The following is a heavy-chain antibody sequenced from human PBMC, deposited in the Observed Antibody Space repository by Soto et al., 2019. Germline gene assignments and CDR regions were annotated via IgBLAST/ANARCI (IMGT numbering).Heavy chain of an antibody. Sequence: PSQTLSLTCAISGDSVSSNSAAWNWIRQSPSRGLEWLGRTYYRSKWYNDYSVSVKSRITINPDTSKNQFSLQLNSVTPEDTAVYYCARELAALGPGGYNWFDPWGQGTLVTVSS. CDR3: ARELAALGPGGYNWFDP. V-gene: IGHV6-1*01. J-gene: IGHJ5*02. CDR1: GDSVSSNSAA. CDR2: TYYRSKWYN. D-gene: IGHD6-13*01.